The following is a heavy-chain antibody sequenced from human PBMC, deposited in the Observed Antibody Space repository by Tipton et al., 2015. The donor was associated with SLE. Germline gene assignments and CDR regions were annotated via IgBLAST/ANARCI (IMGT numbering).Heavy chain of an antibody. CDR1: GYSISSDYF. CDR2: IYHSGTA. D-gene: IGHD3-16*01. J-gene: IGHJ4*02. CDR3: ARERAGGGNYFDY. V-gene: IGHV4-38-2*02. Sequence: TLSLTCAVSGYSISSDYFWGWFRQPPGKGLEWIGSIYHSGTAYYNPSLKSRVRISVDTSKNQFSLKLSSVTAADTAVYYCARERAGGGNYFDYWGQGTLVTVSS.